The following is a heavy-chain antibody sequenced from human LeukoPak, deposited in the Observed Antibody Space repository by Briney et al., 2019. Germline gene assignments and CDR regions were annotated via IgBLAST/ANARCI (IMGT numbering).Heavy chain of an antibody. J-gene: IGHJ6*02. CDR2: ISWKSDSI. CDR1: GFTFDDYA. D-gene: IGHD3-9*01. Sequence: GGSLRLSCAASGFTFDDYAMHWVRQAPGKGLEWVSGISWKSDSIGYADSVKGRFTISRDNAKNSLYLRMNSLRAEDTALYYCAKENYDILTGSLSEGMDVWGQGTTVTVSS. CDR3: AKENYDILTGSLSEGMDV. V-gene: IGHV3-9*01.